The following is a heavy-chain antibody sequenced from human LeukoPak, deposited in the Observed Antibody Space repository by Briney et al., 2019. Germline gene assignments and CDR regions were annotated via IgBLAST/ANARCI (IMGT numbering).Heavy chain of an antibody. CDR1: GFTFTNYA. V-gene: IGHV3-23*01. D-gene: IGHD6-13*01. J-gene: IGHJ5*02. CDR2: ISGSGGNT. CDR3: AKSAAAASSHWFDP. Sequence: PGGSLRLSCAASGFTFTNYAMNWVRQAPGKGLEWVSAISGSGGNTYYADSVKGRFTISRDNSKNTLYLQMNSLRAEDTAVFFCAKSAAAASSHWFDPWGQGTLVTVSS.